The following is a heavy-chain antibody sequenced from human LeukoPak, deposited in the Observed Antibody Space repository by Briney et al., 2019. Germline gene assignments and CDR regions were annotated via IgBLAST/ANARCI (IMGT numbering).Heavy chain of an antibody. D-gene: IGHD2-2*01. V-gene: IGHV3-7*03. CDR3: AKPRIRYCSSTSCYLFDY. CDR2: IKQDGSEK. CDR1: GFTFSSYW. Sequence: PGGSLRLSCAASGFTFSSYWMSWVRQAPGKGLEWVANIKQDGSEKYYVDSVKGRFTISRDNVDNVVYLQMNSLRAEDTALYYCAKPRIRYCSSTSCYLFDYWGQGTLVTVSS. J-gene: IGHJ4*02.